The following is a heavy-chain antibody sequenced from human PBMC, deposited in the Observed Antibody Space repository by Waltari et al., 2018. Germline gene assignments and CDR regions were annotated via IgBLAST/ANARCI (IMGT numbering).Heavy chain of an antibody. Sequence: GESGGGVVQPGRSLRLSCAASGFTFSSYGIHWVRQAPGKGLEWVAVISYDGSNKYYADSVKGRFTISRDNSKNTLYLQMNSLRAEDTAVYYCAKVSQHYDFWSGYYYYYYGMDVWGQGTTVTVSS. D-gene: IGHD3-3*01. CDR1: GFTFSSYG. CDR2: ISYDGSNK. CDR3: AKVSQHYDFWSGYYYYYYGMDV. V-gene: IGHV3-30*18. J-gene: IGHJ6*02.